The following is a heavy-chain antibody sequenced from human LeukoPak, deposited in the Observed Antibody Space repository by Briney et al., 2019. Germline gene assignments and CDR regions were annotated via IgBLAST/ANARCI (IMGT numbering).Heavy chain of an antibody. CDR1: GGSINDAS. Sequence: SETLSLTCTVSGGSINDASWNWIRQPPGQGLEWIGYIYHSGGTNYNPSLKSRVTITLDTSKNQFSLKLSSVTAADTAVYYCARVGTYYRSLDSWGQGTLVTVSS. CDR2: IYHSGGT. J-gene: IGHJ4*02. V-gene: IGHV4-59*01. D-gene: IGHD3-10*01. CDR3: ARVGTYYRSLDS.